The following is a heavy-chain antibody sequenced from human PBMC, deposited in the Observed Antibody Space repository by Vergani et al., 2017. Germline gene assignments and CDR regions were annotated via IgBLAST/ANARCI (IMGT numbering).Heavy chain of an antibody. J-gene: IGHJ4*02. CDR1: GFTFSSYA. D-gene: IGHD5-12*01. CDR3: AKATVNSGYDWGDY. CDR2: ISGSGGST. Sequence: EVQLLESGGGLVQPGGSLRLSCAASGFTFSSYAMSWVRPGPGKGLEWVSAISGSGGSTYYADSVKGRFTISRDNSKNTLYLQMNSLRAEDTAVYYCAKATVNSGYDWGDYWGQGTLVTVSS. V-gene: IGHV3-23*01.